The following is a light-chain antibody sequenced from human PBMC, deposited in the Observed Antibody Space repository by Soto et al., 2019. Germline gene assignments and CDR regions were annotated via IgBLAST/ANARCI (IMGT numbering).Light chain of an antibody. V-gene: IGKV3-20*01. CDR2: EAS. Sequence: IVLTQSPSTLSLSPGERATLSCRASQSVSSSYLAWYQQKPGQAPRLLIYEASSRTTGIPDRFGGSGSGTDFTLTISRLDPEDFAVYYCQQYGSSRTFGQGTKVDIK. CDR1: QSVSSSY. J-gene: IGKJ1*01. CDR3: QQYGSSRT.